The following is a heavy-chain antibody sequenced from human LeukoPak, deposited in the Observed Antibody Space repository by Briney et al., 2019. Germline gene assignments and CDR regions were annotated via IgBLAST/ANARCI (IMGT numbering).Heavy chain of an antibody. CDR1: GDSIRRAGYY. V-gene: IGHV4-31*03. J-gene: IGHJ4*02. D-gene: IGHD3-10*01. CDR3: ARGSYFGDNYYKGTDH. Sequence: SETLSLTCTVSGDSIRRAGYYWTWIRLRPGKGLEWIGYIHNNGNTYYNPSLGSRVTMSLDMSQNQFSLNLISLTADDTAVYFCARGSYFGDNYYKGTDHWGRGTLVIVSS. CDR2: IHNNGNT.